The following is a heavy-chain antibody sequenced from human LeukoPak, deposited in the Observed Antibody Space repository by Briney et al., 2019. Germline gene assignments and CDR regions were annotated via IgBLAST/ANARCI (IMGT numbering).Heavy chain of an antibody. V-gene: IGHV1-69*04. J-gene: IGHJ3*02. CDR1: GGTFSSYA. D-gene: IGHD2-21*01. Sequence: GASVKVSCKASGGTFSSYAISWVRQAPGQGLEWMGRIIPILGIANYAQKFQGRVTITADKSTSTAYMELSSLRSEDTAVYYCARVNGDLEAFDIWGQGTMVTVSS. CDR2: IIPILGIA. CDR3: ARVNGDLEAFDI.